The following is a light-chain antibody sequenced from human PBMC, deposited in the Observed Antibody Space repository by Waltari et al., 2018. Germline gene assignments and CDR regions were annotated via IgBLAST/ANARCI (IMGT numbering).Light chain of an antibody. CDR3: SSFTVTDTLVV. J-gene: IGLJ2*01. CDR2: DVI. V-gene: IGLV2-14*03. CDR1: NSDIGAYNY. Sequence: QSALTQPASVSGSPGQSITISCTGTNSDIGAYNYVPWYQQHPGKAPKVIIFDVIFRPSGVSNRFSGSKSGNTASLTITGLQAEDEAHYYCSSFTVTDTLVVFGGGTKLTV.